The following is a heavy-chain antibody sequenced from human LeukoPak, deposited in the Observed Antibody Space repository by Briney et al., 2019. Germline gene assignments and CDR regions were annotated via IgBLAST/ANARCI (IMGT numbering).Heavy chain of an antibody. J-gene: IGHJ2*01. V-gene: IGHV4-4*07. CDR3: ARDGIFCTNGVCYTRWYLDL. Sequence: SETLSLTCTVSGGSISSYYWSWIRQPAGKGLEWIGRIYSSGSTNYNPSLKSRVTMSLDTSKNQFSLKLSSATAADTAVYYCARDGIFCTNGVCYTRWYLDLWGRGTLVTVSS. CDR2: IYSSGST. CDR1: GGSISSYY. D-gene: IGHD2-8*01.